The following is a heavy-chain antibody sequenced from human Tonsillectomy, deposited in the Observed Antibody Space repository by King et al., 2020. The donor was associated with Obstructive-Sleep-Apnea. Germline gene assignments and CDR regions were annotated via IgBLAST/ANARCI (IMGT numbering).Heavy chain of an antibody. J-gene: IGHJ4*02. CDR1: GFSLSTSGVA. D-gene: IGHD3-3*01. CDR2: IYWDDDK. V-gene: IGHV2-5*02. CDR3: TFLSGHFDY. Sequence: ITLKESGPTLVKPTQTLTLTCTFSGFSLSTSGVAVVLIRQPPGKALEWLALIYWDDDKRYSPSLKSRLTITKDTSKNQVVLTMTNMDPVDTATYYCTFLSGHFDYWGQGTLVTVSS.